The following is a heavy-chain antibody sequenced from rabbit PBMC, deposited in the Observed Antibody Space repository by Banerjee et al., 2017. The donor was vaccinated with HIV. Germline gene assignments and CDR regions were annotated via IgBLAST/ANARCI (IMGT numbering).Heavy chain of an antibody. J-gene: IGHJ4*01. Sequence: QSLEESGGDLVKPGASLTLTCTASGFSFSSNYYMCWVRQAPGKGLEWIACIYAGSSDRTYYASWAKGRFTISKTSSTTVTLQMTSLTAADTATYFCAREDYAGYGGPGYVTELNLWGQGTLVTVS. V-gene: IGHV1S40*01. CDR2: IYAGSSDRT. CDR1: GFSFSSNYY. D-gene: IGHD3-1*01. CDR3: AREDYAGYGGPGYVTELNL.